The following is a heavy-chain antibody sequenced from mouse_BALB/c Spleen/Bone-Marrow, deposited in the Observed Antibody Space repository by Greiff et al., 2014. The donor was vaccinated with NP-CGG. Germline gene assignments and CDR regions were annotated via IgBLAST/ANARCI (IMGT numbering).Heavy chain of an antibody. J-gene: IGHJ1*01. Sequence: VQLVESGAELMKPGASVKISCKATGYTFSSYWIEWVKQRPGQGLEWIGEILPGSGSTSYNEKFKGKATFTADTSSNTAYMQLSSLTSEDSAVYYCARRGGWLGYFDVWGAGTTVTVSS. CDR2: ILPGSGST. D-gene: IGHD2-3*01. V-gene: IGHV1-9*01. CDR1: GYTFSSYW. CDR3: ARRGGWLGYFDV.